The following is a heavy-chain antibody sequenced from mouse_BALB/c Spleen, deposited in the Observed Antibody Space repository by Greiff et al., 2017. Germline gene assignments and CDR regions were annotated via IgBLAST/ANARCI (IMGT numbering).Heavy chain of an antibody. J-gene: IGHJ2*01. CDR2: ISYSGST. CDR3: ARGGNYVGFDY. CDR1: GYSITSDYA. Sequence: ESGPGLVKPSQSLSLTCTVTGYSITSDYAWNWIRQFPGNKLEWMGYISYSGSTSYNPSLKSRISITRDTSKNQFFLQLNSVTTEDTATYYCARGGNYVGFDYWGQGTTLTVSS. D-gene: IGHD2-1*01. V-gene: IGHV3-2*02.